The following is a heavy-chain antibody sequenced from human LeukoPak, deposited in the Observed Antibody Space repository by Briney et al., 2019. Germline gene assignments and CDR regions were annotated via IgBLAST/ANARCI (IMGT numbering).Heavy chain of an antibody. CDR3: ARGARFFAYYDY. Sequence: SETLSLTCTVSDGSISGDNYYWSWIRQLPGKGLEWIGYIYNGGTTYYNPSLKSRVIISVDTSKNQFSLKLKSVTAADTAMYYCARGARFFAYYDYWGQGALVTVSS. CDR2: IYNGGTT. D-gene: IGHD2-21*01. J-gene: IGHJ4*02. V-gene: IGHV4-31*03. CDR1: DGSISGDNYY.